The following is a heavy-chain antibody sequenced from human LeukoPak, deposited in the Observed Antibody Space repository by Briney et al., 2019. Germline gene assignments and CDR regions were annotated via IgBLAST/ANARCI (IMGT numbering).Heavy chain of an antibody. D-gene: IGHD5-18*01. V-gene: IGHV1-18*01. CDR3: ARADSYGYSYYYYGMDV. J-gene: IGHJ6*02. CDR2: ISAYNGNT. CDR1: GYTFTSYG. Sequence: ASVKVSCKASGYTFTSYGISWVRQAPGQGLEWMGWISAYNGNTNYAQKFQGRVTITADKSTSTAYMELSSLRSEDTAVYYCARADSYGYSYYYYGMDVWGQGTTVTVSS.